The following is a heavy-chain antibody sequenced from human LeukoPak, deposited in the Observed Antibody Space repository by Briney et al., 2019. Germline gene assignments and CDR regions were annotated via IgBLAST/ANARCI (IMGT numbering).Heavy chain of an antibody. Sequence: ASVKVSCKVSGRTLTELSIHWVRQAHGKGLEWMGGFDPDDGEAIYAQKFQGRVTMTEDTSTDTSYMELSSLRSEDTAMYYCATVAIPAAFRYYFDYWGQGTLVTVSS. D-gene: IGHD2-2*01. CDR3: ATVAIPAAFRYYFDY. J-gene: IGHJ4*02. CDR1: GRTLTELS. V-gene: IGHV1-24*01. CDR2: FDPDDGEA.